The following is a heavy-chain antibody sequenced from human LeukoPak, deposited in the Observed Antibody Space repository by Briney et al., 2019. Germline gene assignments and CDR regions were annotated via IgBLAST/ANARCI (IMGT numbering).Heavy chain of an antibody. Sequence: SETLSLTCAVFGESFSGYYWGWIRQPPGKGLEWIGEINHSGHTHYNPSLKSRVTISVDTSKNQFSLKLSSVTAADTAVYYCARYGLVFSFDPWGQGTLITVSS. CDR3: ARYGLVFSFDP. CDR1: GESFSGYY. CDR2: INHSGHT. D-gene: IGHD2-21*01. V-gene: IGHV4-34*01. J-gene: IGHJ5*02.